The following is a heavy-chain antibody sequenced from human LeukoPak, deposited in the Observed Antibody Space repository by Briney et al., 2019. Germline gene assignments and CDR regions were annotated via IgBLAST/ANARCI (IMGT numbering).Heavy chain of an antibody. CDR1: GFTFSSYS. D-gene: IGHD2-2*01. V-gene: IGHV3-23*01. CDR3: ARESRGYQLLGWFDP. CDR2: VSGGGSSI. Sequence: GGSLRLSCAASGFTFSSYSMSWIRQAPGKGLEWVSVVSGGGSSIYYADSVKGRFTISRDNSKNTLYLQMNSLRAEDTAVYYCARESRGYQLLGWFDPWGQGTLVTVSS. J-gene: IGHJ5*02.